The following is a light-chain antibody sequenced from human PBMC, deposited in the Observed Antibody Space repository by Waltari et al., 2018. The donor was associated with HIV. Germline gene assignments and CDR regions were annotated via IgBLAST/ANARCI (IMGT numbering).Light chain of an antibody. Sequence: EVVLTQSPGTLSLSPGERAALSCRASQSISRRYLAWYQQKPGHAPRLLIHGISNRATGIPDRFSGSGSGTDFTLTISRLESEDFAVYYCQQYGNSPRTFGQGTKVEIK. V-gene: IGKV3-20*01. CDR3: QQYGNSPRT. J-gene: IGKJ1*01. CDR2: GIS. CDR1: QSISRRY.